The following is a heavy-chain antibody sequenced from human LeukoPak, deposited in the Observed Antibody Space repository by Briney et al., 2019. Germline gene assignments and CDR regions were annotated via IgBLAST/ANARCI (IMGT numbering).Heavy chain of an antibody. CDR2: IYYSGST. CDR3: ARDYYGSGSYYYYYYYMDV. D-gene: IGHD3-10*01. V-gene: IGHV4-59*12. CDR1: GGSISSYY. Sequence: SETLSLTCTVSGGSISSYYWSWIRQPPGKRLEWIGYIYYSGSTNYNPSLKSRVTISVDTSKNQFSLKLSSVTAADTAVYYCARDYYGSGSYYYYYYYMDVWGKGTTVTVSS. J-gene: IGHJ6*03.